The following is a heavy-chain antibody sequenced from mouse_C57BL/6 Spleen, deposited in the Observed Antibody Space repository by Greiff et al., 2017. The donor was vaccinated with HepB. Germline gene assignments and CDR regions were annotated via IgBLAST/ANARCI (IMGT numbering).Heavy chain of an antibody. Sequence: QVQLQQSGAELVKPGASVKISCKASGYAFSSYWMNWVKQRPGKGLEWIGQIYPGDGDTNYNGKFKGKATLTADKSSSTAYMQLSSLTSEDSAVYFCARGDITTVVANFDYWGQGTTLTVSS. J-gene: IGHJ2*01. CDR3: ARGDITTVVANFDY. D-gene: IGHD1-1*01. CDR2: IYPGDGDT. V-gene: IGHV1-80*01. CDR1: GYAFSSYW.